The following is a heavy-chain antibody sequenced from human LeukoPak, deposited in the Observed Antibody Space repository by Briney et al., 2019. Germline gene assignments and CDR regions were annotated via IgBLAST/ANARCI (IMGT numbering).Heavy chain of an antibody. CDR2: ISGSGDST. Sequence: GGSLRLSCAASGFTFRSYGMTWVRQAPGKGLEWVSAISGSGDSTYYADSVKGRFTISRDNSRNTLYLQMNSLRAGDTAVYYCAKSFCSTSLDYWGQGTLVTVSS. V-gene: IGHV3-23*01. J-gene: IGHJ4*02. CDR1: GFTFRSYG. CDR3: AKSFCSTSLDY. D-gene: IGHD2-2*01.